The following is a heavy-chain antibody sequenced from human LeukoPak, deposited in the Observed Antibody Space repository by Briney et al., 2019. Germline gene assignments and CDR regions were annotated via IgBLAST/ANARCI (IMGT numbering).Heavy chain of an antibody. Sequence: SETLSLTCTVSGGSISSSSYYWGWIRQPPGTGLEWIGSIYYSGSTYYNPSLKSRVTISVDTSKNQFSLKLSSVTAADTAVYYCARSDYYGSGSYYYYYMDVWGKGTTVTISS. D-gene: IGHD3-10*01. CDR2: IYYSGST. CDR1: GGSISSSSYY. V-gene: IGHV4-39*01. CDR3: ARSDYYGSGSYYYYYMDV. J-gene: IGHJ6*03.